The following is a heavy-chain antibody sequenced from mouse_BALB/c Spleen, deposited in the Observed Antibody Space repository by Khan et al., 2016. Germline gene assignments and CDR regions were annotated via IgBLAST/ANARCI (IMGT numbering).Heavy chain of an antibody. Sequence: VQLKESGPDLVKPSQSLSLTCTVTGYSIPSHYSWHWIRHFPGNKLEWMGYIHYSGSTNYNPSLKSRISITRDTSKNQFFLQLNSVTTEDTATYYCATSTSGYWYYFDYWGQVTTLTASS. V-gene: IGHV3-1*02. CDR3: ATSTSGYWYYFDY. CDR2: IHYSGST. D-gene: IGHD3-1*01. J-gene: IGHJ2*01. CDR1: GYSIPSHYS.